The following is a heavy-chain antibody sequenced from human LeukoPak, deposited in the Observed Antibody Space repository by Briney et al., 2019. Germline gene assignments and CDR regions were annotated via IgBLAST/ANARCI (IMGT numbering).Heavy chain of an antibody. CDR3: AKERGGEFDY. Sequence: PGGSLRLSCVASGFTFSTYGMSWVRQAPGKGLEWVSAISSDSTTYYADSVKGRFTISRDNSKNTLYLQMNSLRAEDTAIYYCAKERGGEFDYWGQGTLVTVSS. CDR1: GFTFSTYG. D-gene: IGHD3-16*01. CDR2: ISSDSTT. V-gene: IGHV3-23*01. J-gene: IGHJ4*02.